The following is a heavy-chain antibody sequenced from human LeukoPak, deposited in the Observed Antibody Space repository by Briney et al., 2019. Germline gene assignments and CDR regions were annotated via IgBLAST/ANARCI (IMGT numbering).Heavy chain of an antibody. V-gene: IGHV1-69*13. D-gene: IGHD3/OR15-3a*01. CDR1: GGTFSSYA. J-gene: IGHJ6*03. Sequence: ASVKVSCKASGGTFSSYAISWVRQAPGQGLEWMGGIIPIFGTANYAQKFQGRVTITADESTSTAYMELSSLRSEDTAVYYCARTDFAYYYYYMDVWGKGTTVTVSS. CDR3: ARTDFAYYYYYMDV. CDR2: IIPIFGTA.